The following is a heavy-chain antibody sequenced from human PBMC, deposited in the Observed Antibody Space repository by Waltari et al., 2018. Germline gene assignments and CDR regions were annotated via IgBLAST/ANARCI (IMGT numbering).Heavy chain of an antibody. V-gene: IGHV2-5*01. J-gene: IGHJ5*02. Sequence: QITLKESGPTLVKPTQTLTLTCTFSGFSLSTSGVGVGWIRQPPGKALEWLALIYWNDDKRYSPSLKSRLTITKDTSKNQVVLTMTNMDPVDTATYYCAHRDYCGSGSLDWFDPWGQGTLVTVSS. D-gene: IGHD3-10*01. CDR3: AHRDYCGSGSLDWFDP. CDR1: GFSLSTSGVG. CDR2: IYWNDDK.